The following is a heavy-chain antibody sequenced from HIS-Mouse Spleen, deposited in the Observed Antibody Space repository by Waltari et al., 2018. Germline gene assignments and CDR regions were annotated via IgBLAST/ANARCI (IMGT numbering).Heavy chain of an antibody. CDR3: ARGLNCTGPSYYFDY. Sequence: QVQLQQWGAGLLKPSETPSLTCAVYGGSFSGYYWNGIRQPPGKGLEWIGEINHSGSTNYNPSLKSRVTISVDTSKNQFSLKLSSVTAADTAVYYCARGLNCTGPSYYFDYWGQGTLVTVSS. V-gene: IGHV4-34*01. CDR2: INHSGST. J-gene: IGHJ4*02. D-gene: IGHD2-8*01. CDR1: GGSFSGYY.